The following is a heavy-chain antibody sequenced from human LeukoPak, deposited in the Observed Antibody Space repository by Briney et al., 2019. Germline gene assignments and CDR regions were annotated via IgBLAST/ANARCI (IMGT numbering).Heavy chain of an antibody. CDR1: GFIFSQFW. J-gene: IGHJ4*02. CDR3: AREAYDSSGY. D-gene: IGHD3-22*01. V-gene: IGHV3-74*01. Sequence: GGSLRLSCAGSGFIFSQFWMQWVRQAPGKGLVWVSRINSDGSSTSYADSVKGRFTISRDNAKNTLYLQMNSLRAEDTAVYYCAREAYDSSGYWGQGTLVTVSS. CDR2: INSDGSST.